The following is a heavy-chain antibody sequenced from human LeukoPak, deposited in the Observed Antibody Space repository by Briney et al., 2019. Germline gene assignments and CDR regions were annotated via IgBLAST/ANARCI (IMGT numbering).Heavy chain of an antibody. V-gene: IGHV3-23*01. CDR2: ISGSGGGT. D-gene: IGHD6-13*01. CDR1: GFTFSSIA. J-gene: IGHJ4*02. CDR3: AKAAGYSSSWWDY. Sequence: GGSLRLSCAASGFTFSSIAMSWVRQAPDKGLEWVSTISGSGGGTYYADSVKGRFTISRDDSKNTLYLQMNSLRVEDTALYYCAKAAGYSSSWWDYWGQGTPVTVSS.